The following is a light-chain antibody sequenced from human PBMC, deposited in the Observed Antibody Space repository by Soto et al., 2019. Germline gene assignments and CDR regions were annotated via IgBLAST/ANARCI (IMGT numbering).Light chain of an antibody. Sequence: EIVLTQSPATLSLSPGDRATLSCRASQSVSSYLAWYQQKPGQAPRLLIYDASNRATGIPARFSGSGSGTDLTITISSLEPEDFAVYDCQQRSNWLWTFGQGTKVDIK. CDR2: DAS. V-gene: IGKV3-11*01. CDR1: QSVSSY. CDR3: QQRSNWLWT. J-gene: IGKJ1*01.